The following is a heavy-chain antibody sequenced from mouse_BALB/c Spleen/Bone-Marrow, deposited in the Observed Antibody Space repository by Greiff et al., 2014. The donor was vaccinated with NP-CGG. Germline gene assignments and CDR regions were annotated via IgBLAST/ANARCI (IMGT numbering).Heavy chain of an antibody. J-gene: IGHJ3*01. Sequence: VQLKEPGGGLVQPGGSLKLSCAASGFTFSSYTMSWVRQTPEKRLVWVAYISNGGGSIYYPDTVKGRFTISRDNDKNTLYLQMSSLKSEDTAMYYCASHYYDSSPFAYWGQGTLVTVSA. V-gene: IGHV5-12-2*01. D-gene: IGHD1-1*01. CDR1: GFTFSSYT. CDR3: ASHYYDSSPFAY. CDR2: ISNGGGSI.